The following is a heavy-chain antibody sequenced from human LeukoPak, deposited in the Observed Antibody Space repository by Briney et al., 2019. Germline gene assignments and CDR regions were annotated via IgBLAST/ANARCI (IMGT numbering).Heavy chain of an antibody. CDR1: GYTFTTYG. V-gene: IGHV1-18*01. CDR2: VSGYTGNT. CDR3: ARGEVSASLYYFDF. J-gene: IGHJ4*02. D-gene: IGHD2-2*01. Sequence: GASVKVSCKTSGYTFTTYGVSWVRQAPGPGLEWMGWVSGYTGNTNYAERFQGRVTMTTDTSTSTVYMELTSLRSDDTAVYYCARGEVSASLYYFDFWGQGTLVTVS.